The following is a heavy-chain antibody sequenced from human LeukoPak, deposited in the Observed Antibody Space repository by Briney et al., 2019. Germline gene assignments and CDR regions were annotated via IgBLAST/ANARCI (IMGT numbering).Heavy chain of an antibody. J-gene: IGHJ4*02. V-gene: IGHV4-59*01. Sequence: PSETLSLTCTVSGASIRHYYWSWIRQPPGKGLEWIGNLYYSGSPNYNPSLKSRVTISIDTAKKQFTLRLRSVTAADTAVYYCATLTGTTYPYYFDFWGQATLVTVSS. D-gene: IGHD1-20*01. CDR3: ATLTGTTYPYYFDF. CDR1: GASIRHYY. CDR2: LYYSGSP.